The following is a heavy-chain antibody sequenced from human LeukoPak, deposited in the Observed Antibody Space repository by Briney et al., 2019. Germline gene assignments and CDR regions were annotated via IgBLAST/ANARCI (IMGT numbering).Heavy chain of an antibody. CDR2: IYYSGST. Sequence: PSETPSLTCTVSGGSISSGGYYWSWIRQHPGKGLEWIGYIYYSGSTYYNPSLKSRVTISVDTSKNQFSLKLSSVTAADTAVYYCARDRGGITMIDYWGQGTLVTVSS. CDR1: GGSISSGGYY. V-gene: IGHV4-31*03. J-gene: IGHJ4*02. D-gene: IGHD3-22*01. CDR3: ARDRGGITMIDY.